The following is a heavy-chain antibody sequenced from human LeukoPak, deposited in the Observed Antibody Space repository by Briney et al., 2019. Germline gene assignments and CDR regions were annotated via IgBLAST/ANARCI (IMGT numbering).Heavy chain of an antibody. V-gene: IGHV4-34*01. Sequence: SETLSLTCAVYGGSFSGYYWSWIRQPPGKGLEWIGEINHSGSTNYNPSLKGRVTISVDTSKNQFSLKLSSVTAADTAVYYCARGPSYSSGWYVFDYWGQGTLVTVSS. CDR2: INHSGST. D-gene: IGHD6-19*01. J-gene: IGHJ4*02. CDR1: GGSFSGYY. CDR3: ARGPSYSSGWYVFDY.